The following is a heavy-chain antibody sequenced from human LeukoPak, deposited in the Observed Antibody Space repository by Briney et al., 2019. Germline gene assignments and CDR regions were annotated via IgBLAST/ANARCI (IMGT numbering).Heavy chain of an antibody. CDR2: INPNSCGT. D-gene: IGHD2-21*02. J-gene: IGHJ4*02. V-gene: IGHV1-2*02. CDR1: GYTFTGNY. Sequence: ASVKVSCKASGYTFTGNYMHWVRQAPGQGLEWMGWINPNSCGTNYAQRFQGRVTMTRDTSISTAYMELSRLRSDDTAVYYCATHTLFCGGDCHPFDYWGQGTLVTVSS. CDR3: ATHTLFCGGDCHPFDY.